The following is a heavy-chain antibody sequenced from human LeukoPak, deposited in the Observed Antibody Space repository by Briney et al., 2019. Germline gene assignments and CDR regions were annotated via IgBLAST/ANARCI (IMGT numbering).Heavy chain of an antibody. V-gene: IGHV3-21*04. J-gene: IGHJ5*02. Sequence: GGSLRLSWAASGFTFSSYSMNWVRQAPGKGLEWVSSISSSSSYIYYADSVKGRFTISRDNAKNSLYLQMNSLRAEDTAMYYCARGGSSWYAVWFDPWGQGTLVTVSS. CDR2: ISSSSSYI. CDR1: GFTFSSYS. D-gene: IGHD6-13*01. CDR3: ARGGSSWYAVWFDP.